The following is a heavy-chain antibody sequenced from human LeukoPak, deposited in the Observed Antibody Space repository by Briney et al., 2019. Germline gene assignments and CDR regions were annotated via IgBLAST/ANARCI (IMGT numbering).Heavy chain of an antibody. CDR3: ARESEVVAANHYYMDV. CDR1: GYTFTGYY. CDR2: INPNSGGT. Sequence: GASVKVSCKASGYTFTGYYMHWVRQAPGQGLEWMGRINPNSGGTNYAQKFQGRVTMTRDTSISTAYMELSRLRSDDTAVYYCARESEVVAANHYYMDVWGKGTTVTVSS. D-gene: IGHD2-15*01. J-gene: IGHJ6*03. V-gene: IGHV1-2*06.